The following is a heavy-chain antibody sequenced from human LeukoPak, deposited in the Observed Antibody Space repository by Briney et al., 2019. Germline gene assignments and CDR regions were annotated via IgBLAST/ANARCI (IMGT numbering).Heavy chain of an antibody. CDR3: ARASRDGYNQNFDH. D-gene: IGHD5-24*01. CDR2: IYPGGSET. CDR1: GYSFSNYW. Sequence: KPGESLKISCKGLGYSFSNYWSAWVRQMPGKGLEWMGIIYPGGSETRYDPSFQGQVTISADMSTSTAYLQWSSLRASDTVMYYCARASRDGYNQNFDHWGQGTLVTVSS. V-gene: IGHV5-51*01. J-gene: IGHJ4*02.